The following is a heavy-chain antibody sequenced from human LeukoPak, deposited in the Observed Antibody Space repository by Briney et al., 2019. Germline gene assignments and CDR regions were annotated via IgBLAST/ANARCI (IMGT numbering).Heavy chain of an antibody. CDR1: GGSISSYY. V-gene: IGHV4-59*01. CDR3: ARVRAYYDILTGYYYYYYMDV. D-gene: IGHD3-9*01. J-gene: IGHJ6*03. CDR2: IYYSGST. Sequence: PSETLSLTCTVSGGSISSYYWSWIRQPPGKGLEWIGYIYYSGSTNYNPSLKSRVTISVDTSKNQFSLKLSSVTAADTAVYYCARVRAYYDILTGYYYYYYMDVWGKGTTVTISS.